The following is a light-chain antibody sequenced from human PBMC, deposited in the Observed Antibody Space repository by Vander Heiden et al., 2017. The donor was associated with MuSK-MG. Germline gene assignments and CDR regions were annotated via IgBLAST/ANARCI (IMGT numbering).Light chain of an antibody. J-gene: IGLJ3*02. V-gene: IGLV3-19*01. CDR1: SLRSSY. Sequence: SSELTQDPAVSVALGQTVRITCQGDSLRSSYASWYQQKPGQAPLLVIYGKNNRPSGIPERCSGSSSGNTASLTITGAQAEDEADYYCNSRDSSGNHLVFGGGTKLTVL. CDR2: GKN. CDR3: NSRDSSGNHLV.